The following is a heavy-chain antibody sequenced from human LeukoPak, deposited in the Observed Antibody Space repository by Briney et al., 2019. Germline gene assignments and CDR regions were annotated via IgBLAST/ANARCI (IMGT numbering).Heavy chain of an antibody. V-gene: IGHV4-34*01. CDR3: ARARPRRVARGYSGYDYPSWDY. J-gene: IGHJ4*02. CDR2: INHSGST. Sequence: RPSETLSRTCAVYGGSFSGYYWSWIRQPPGKGLEWIGEINHSGSTNYNPSLKSRVTISVDTSKNQFSLKLSSVTAADTAVYYCARARPRRVARGYSGYDYPSWDYWGQGTLVTVSS. D-gene: IGHD5-12*01. CDR1: GGSFSGYY.